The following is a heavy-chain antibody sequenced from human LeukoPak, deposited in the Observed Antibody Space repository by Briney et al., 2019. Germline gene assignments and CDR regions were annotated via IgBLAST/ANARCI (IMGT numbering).Heavy chain of an antibody. CDR1: GFTFSSYG. D-gene: IGHD3-9*01. V-gene: IGHV3-33*01. J-gene: IGHJ4*02. CDR2: IWYDGSNK. Sequence: GGSLRLSCAASGFTFSSYGMHWARQAPGKGLEWLAVIWYDGSNKYYADSVKGRFTISRDNSKNTLYLQMNSLRAEDTAVYYCARDGGHYDILTGYFDTGNHFDYWGQGTLVTVSS. CDR3: ARDGGHYDILTGYFDTGNHFDY.